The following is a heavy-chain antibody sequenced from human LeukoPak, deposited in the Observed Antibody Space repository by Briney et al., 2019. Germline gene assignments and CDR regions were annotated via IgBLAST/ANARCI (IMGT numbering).Heavy chain of an antibody. J-gene: IGHJ3*02. CDR3: ARHSVTAGTEYAFDI. CDR2: IYTSGST. D-gene: IGHD6-13*01. CDR1: GGSISSGSYY. V-gene: IGHV4-61*02. Sequence: SETLSLTCTVSGGSISSGSYYWSWIRQPAGKGLEWIGRIYTSGSTNYNPSLKSRVTISVDTSKNQFSLKLSSVTAADTAVYYCARHSVTAGTEYAFDIWGQGTMVTVSS.